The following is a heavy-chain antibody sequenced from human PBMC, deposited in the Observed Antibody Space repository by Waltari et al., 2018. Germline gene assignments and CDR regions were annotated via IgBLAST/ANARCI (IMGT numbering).Heavy chain of an antibody. Sequence: QVQFVESGGGVVQPGRSLRLSCAASGFDFGSSAMHWVRQAPGKGVEWVALMSFYGNNKYFGDAVRGRFSISRDNSKNTLLLDLNSLRVEDTAVYYCARVSRPHYDNSGAYYEYWGQGTLVTVSS. D-gene: IGHD3-22*01. CDR2: MSFYGNNK. CDR3: ARVSRPHYDNSGAYYEY. V-gene: IGHV3-30-3*01. J-gene: IGHJ1*01. CDR1: GFDFGSSA.